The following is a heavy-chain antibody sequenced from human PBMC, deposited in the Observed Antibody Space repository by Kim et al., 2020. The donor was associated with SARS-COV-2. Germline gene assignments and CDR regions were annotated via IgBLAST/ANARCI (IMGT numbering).Heavy chain of an antibody. CDR2: ISAYNGDT. CDR1: GYNFITYG. J-gene: IGHJ6*01. CDR3: ARTGFGYGYLSFYDGMDV. D-gene: IGHD5-18*01. Sequence: ASVKVSCKASGYNFITYGISWVRQAPGQGLEWMGWISAYNGDTTYVQNLQGRVTMTTDTSTTTAYMELRSLRPDDTAVYYCARTGFGYGYLSFYDGMDVW. V-gene: IGHV1-18*01.